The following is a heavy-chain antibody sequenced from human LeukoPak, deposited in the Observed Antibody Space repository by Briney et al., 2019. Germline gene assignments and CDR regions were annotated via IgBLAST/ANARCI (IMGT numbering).Heavy chain of an antibody. CDR1: GGSISGSY. J-gene: IGHJ4*02. CDR3: ARDRDGSYYFDY. Sequence: SETLSLTCTVSGGSISGSYWSWIRQPPGKGLEWIGYIYYSGSPNYNPSLKSRVTISVDTSKNQFSLKLTSVTAADTAVYYCARDRDGSYYFDYWGQGTLVTVSS. CDR2: IYYSGSP. D-gene: IGHD1-26*01. V-gene: IGHV4-59*01.